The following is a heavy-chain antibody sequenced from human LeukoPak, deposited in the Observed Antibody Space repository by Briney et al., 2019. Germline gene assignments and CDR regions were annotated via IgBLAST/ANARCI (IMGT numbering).Heavy chain of an antibody. CDR3: ARAAHTTYVLGRYYYAMDV. Sequence: GGSLRLSCAASGFTFSSYTMDWVRQAPGKGLEWVARISYAGSNNYCADSVKGRFTISSDNPKNTLYLQMDSLRAEDTAVYYCARAAHTTYVLGRYYYAMDVWGQGTTVTVSS. V-gene: IGHV3-30-3*01. D-gene: IGHD3-10*01. CDR2: ISYAGSNN. CDR1: GFTFSSYT. J-gene: IGHJ6*02.